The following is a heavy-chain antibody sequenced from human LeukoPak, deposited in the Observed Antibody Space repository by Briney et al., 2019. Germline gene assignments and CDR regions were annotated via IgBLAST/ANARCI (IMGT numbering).Heavy chain of an antibody. J-gene: IGHJ4*02. V-gene: IGHV4-38-2*02. CDR3: AGMFGGPKPLFDY. CDR1: GYSISSGYY. Sequence: SETLSLTCTVSGYSISSGYYWGWIRQPPGKGLEWIGEINHSGSANYNPSLKSRVTISVDTSKNQFSLKLSSVTAADTAVYYCAGMFGGPKPLFDYWGQGTLVTVSS. CDR2: INHSGSA. D-gene: IGHD3-16*01.